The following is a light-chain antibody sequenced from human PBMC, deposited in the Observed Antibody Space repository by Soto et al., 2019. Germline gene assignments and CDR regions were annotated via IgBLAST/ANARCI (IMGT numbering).Light chain of an antibody. CDR1: ESLVHSDGNTY. V-gene: IGKV2-30*02. CDR3: VYALHWPPE. CDR2: KVS. J-gene: IGKJ1*01. Sequence: VVMTQSPLSLPVTLGQPASISCTSGESLVHSDGNTYLNWFQQRPGQSPRRLIYKVSNRDSGVQDIFSGNESVGDFTLNICGVVAGNVRINFFVYALHWPPEFGQGTKLDI.